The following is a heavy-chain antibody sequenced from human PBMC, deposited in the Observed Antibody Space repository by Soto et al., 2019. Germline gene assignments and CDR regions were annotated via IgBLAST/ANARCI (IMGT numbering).Heavy chain of an antibody. Sequence: ASVKVSCKASGYTFTSYYMHWVRQAPGQGLEWMGIINPSGGSTSYAQKFQGRVTMTRDTSTSTVYMELSSLRSEDTAVYYCARDRGYCSGGSCYKYGDYGSRNYYYYGMDVWGQGTTVTVSS. CDR2: INPSGGST. CDR1: GYTFTSYY. CDR3: ARDRGYCSGGSCYKYGDYGSRNYYYYGMDV. D-gene: IGHD2-15*01. J-gene: IGHJ6*02. V-gene: IGHV1-46*01.